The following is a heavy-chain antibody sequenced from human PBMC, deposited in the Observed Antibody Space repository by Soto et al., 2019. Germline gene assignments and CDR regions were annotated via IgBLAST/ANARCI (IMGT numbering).Heavy chain of an antibody. D-gene: IGHD3-3*01. CDR3: ARVIVAPYYDFWSGYHERINWFDP. CDR1: GGSFSGYY. V-gene: IGHV4-34*01. CDR2: INLSGST. Sequence: SETLSLTCAVYGGSFSGYYWSWIRQPPGKGLEWIGEINLSGSTNYNPSIKSRDTISVDTSKNQFSLKLRSVTAADTAVYYCARVIVAPYYDFWSGYHERINWFDPWGQGTLVTVSS. J-gene: IGHJ5*02.